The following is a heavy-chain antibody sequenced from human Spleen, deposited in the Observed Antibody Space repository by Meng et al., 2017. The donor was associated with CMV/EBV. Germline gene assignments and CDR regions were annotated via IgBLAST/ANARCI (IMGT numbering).Heavy chain of an antibody. CDR1: GFTFSRQS. CDR2: ISSNSGTI. V-gene: IGHV3-48*04. CDR3: ARDPPEWEVPTDY. D-gene: IGHD1-26*01. Sequence: GESLKISYAASGFTFSRQSMNWVRQAPGKRLEWGSYISSNSGTIYHADSVKGRFTISRDNAQNAVFLQMDSLRAEDTAVYYGARDPPEWEVPTDYWGQGTLVTVSS. J-gene: IGHJ4*02.